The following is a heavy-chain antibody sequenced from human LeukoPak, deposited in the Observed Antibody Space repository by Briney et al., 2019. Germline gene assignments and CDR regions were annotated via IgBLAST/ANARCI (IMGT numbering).Heavy chain of an antibody. Sequence: SETLSLTCTVSGGSISSSLSYWGWIRQPPGKGLEWIGNIYYSGSTYYNPSLKSRVTILLDTSKNQFSLKLSSVTAADTAFYYCARDHPYMSGNYYRTAFHIWGQGTMVTVSS. CDR2: IYYSGST. CDR3: ARDHPYMSGNYYRTAFHI. D-gene: IGHD1-26*01. V-gene: IGHV4-39*07. CDR1: GGSISSSLSY. J-gene: IGHJ3*02.